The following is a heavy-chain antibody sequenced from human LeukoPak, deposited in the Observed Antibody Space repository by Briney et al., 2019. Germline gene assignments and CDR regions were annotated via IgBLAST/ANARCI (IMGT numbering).Heavy chain of an antibody. CDR2: IRNDGTVK. J-gene: IGHJ4*02. V-gene: IGHV3-7*01. Sequence: PGGSLTLSCAASGFTFSYHWMTWVRQAPGKGLEWVANIRNDGTVKNYVDSVKGRFIISRDNAKNSLYLQMNSLRAEDTGVYYCAKDSYSKGDYWGQGVLVTVSS. D-gene: IGHD5-18*01. CDR1: GFTFSYHW. CDR3: AKDSYSKGDY.